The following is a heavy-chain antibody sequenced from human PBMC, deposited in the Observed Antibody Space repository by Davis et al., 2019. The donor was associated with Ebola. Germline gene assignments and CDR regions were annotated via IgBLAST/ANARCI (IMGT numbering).Heavy chain of an antibody. J-gene: IGHJ6*02. CDR3: ARAPHCGGGVCNGFHYYGMDV. D-gene: IGHD2-8*02. CDR1: GFTFSTYW. V-gene: IGHV3-74*01. Sequence: HTGGSLRLSCAASGFTFSTYWIHWVRLAPGKGPVWVSRINTDGTTTTYADSVKGRFTISRDNAKNTLYLQMNSLRAEDTAVYYCARAPHCGGGVCNGFHYYGMDVWGQGTTVTVSS. CDR2: INTDGTTT.